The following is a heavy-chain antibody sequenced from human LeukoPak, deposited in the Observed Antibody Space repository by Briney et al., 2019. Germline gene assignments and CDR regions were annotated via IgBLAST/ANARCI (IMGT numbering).Heavy chain of an antibody. CDR2: MNPNSGNT. J-gene: IGHJ4*02. CDR3: ARSPHILTGENFDF. D-gene: IGHD3-9*01. Sequence: ASVKVSCKASGYTFTSYDINWVRQATGQGLEWMGWMNPNSGNTGYAQKFQGRVTMTRNTSLSTAYMELSRPRSDDTAVFYCARSPHILTGENFDFWGQGTLVTVSS. V-gene: IGHV1-8*01. CDR1: GYTFTSYD.